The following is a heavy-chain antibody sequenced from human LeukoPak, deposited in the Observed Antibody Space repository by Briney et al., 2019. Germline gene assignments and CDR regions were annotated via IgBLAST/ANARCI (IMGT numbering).Heavy chain of an antibody. CDR3: AKRRDGYNIYFDY. V-gene: IGHV3-74*01. D-gene: IGHD5-24*01. CDR2: INTDASRT. J-gene: IGHJ4*02. Sequence: PGGSLRLSCAASGFTFSSNWMHWVRQAPGKGLVWVSRINTDASRTNYADSVKGRFTISRDNSKNTLYLQMNSLRAEDTAVYYCAKRRDGYNIYFDYWGQGTLVTVSS. CDR1: GFTFSSNW.